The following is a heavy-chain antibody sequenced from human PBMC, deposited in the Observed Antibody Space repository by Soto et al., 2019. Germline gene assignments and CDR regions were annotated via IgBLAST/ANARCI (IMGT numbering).Heavy chain of an antibody. J-gene: IGHJ6*03. CDR1: GYTFASYG. CDR3: ARDGGVYDFWSGYYSNYYYYMDV. CDR2: ISAYNGNT. V-gene: IGHV1-18*01. Sequence: GASVKVSCKASGYTFASYGISWVRQAPGRGLEWMGWISAYNGNTSYAQKLQGRVTMTTDTSTSTAYMELRSLRSDDTAVYYCARDGGVYDFWSGYYSNYYYYMDVWGKGTTVTVSS. D-gene: IGHD3-3*01.